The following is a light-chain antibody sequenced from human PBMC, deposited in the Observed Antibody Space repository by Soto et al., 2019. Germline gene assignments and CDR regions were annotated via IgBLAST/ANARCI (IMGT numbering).Light chain of an antibody. V-gene: IGKV4-1*01. J-gene: IGKJ2*01. Sequence: DIVMTQSPDSLAVSLGERATINCKSSQSVLYTSNNKNYLAWYQQKPGQPPKLPIYWASTRESGVPDRFSGSGSGTDFTLTISSLQAEDVAVYYFQQDYSTPYTFGQGTKLDIK. CDR2: WAS. CDR3: QQDYSTPYT. CDR1: QSVLYTSNNKNY.